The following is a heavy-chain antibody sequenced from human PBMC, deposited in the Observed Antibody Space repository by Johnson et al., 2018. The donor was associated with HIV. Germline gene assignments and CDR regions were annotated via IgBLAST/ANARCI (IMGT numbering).Heavy chain of an antibody. CDR3: ASKAAGTMHAFDI. CDR1: GFTFSSYG. D-gene: IGHD6-13*01. V-gene: IGHV3-30*03. Sequence: QMLLVESGGGVVQPGRSLRLSCAASGFTFSSYGMHWVRQAPGKGLEWVAVISYDGSNKYYADSVKGRFTISRDNAKNSLYLQMNSLRAEDTALYYCASKAAGTMHAFDIWGQGTMVTVSS. J-gene: IGHJ3*02. CDR2: ISYDGSNK.